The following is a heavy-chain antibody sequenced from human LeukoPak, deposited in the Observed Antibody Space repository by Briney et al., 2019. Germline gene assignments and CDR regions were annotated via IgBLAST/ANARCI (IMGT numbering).Heavy chain of an antibody. J-gene: IGHJ4*02. Sequence: SETLSLTCTVSGGSISSYYWSWIRQPPGKGLEWIGYIYTSGSTNHNPSLKSRVTMSVDTSKNQFSLKLSSVTAADTAVYYCARYTCSDTTCYFLDYWGQGTLVTVPS. V-gene: IGHV4-4*08. CDR3: ARYTCSDTTCYFLDY. CDR1: GGSISSYY. CDR2: IYTSGST. D-gene: IGHD2-15*01.